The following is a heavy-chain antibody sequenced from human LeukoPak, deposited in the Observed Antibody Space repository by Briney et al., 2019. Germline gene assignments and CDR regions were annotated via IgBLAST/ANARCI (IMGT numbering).Heavy chain of an antibody. D-gene: IGHD6-19*01. J-gene: IGHJ6*03. Sequence: GGSLRLSCLPAGSSFSSYWMRWVRQAEEKGLEWVTNIKQYGREKYYMDSVKSRFTTSRDNAKTSLYLQMNSLRAEDTAVYYCARGSVAAHYYYYYMDVWGKGTTVTVSS. CDR1: GSSFSSYW. CDR3: ARGSVAAHYYYYYMDV. V-gene: IGHV3-7*01. CDR2: IKQYGREK.